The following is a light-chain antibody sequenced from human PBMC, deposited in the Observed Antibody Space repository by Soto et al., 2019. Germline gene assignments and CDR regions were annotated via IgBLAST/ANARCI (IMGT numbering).Light chain of an antibody. J-gene: IGKJ1*01. CDR3: QQYNNWPQT. Sequence: EIVMTQSPATLSVSPGERATLSCRASQSVSRNLAWYQQNPGQAPRLLIYGASTRATGIPARFSGSGSGTEFTLTISSLQSEDFAVYYCQQYNNWPQTFGQGPKVEIK. V-gene: IGKV3-15*01. CDR2: GAS. CDR1: QSVSRN.